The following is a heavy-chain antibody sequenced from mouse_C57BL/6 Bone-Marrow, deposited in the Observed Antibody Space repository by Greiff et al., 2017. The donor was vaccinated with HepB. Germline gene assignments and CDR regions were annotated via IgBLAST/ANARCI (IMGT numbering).Heavy chain of an antibody. Sequence: VQLQQSGPELVKPGASVKISCKASGYSFTDYKMNWVKQSNGKSLEWIGVINPNYGTTSYNQKFKGKATLTVDQSSSTAYMQLNSLTSEDSAVYYCASGHHYYGSSPPFAYWGQGTLVTVSA. CDR1: GYSFTDYK. V-gene: IGHV1-39*01. J-gene: IGHJ3*01. D-gene: IGHD1-1*01. CDR2: INPNYGTT. CDR3: ASGHHYYGSSPPFAY.